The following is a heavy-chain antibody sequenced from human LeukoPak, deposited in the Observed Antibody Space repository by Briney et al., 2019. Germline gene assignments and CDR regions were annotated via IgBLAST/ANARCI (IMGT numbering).Heavy chain of an antibody. CDR3: ARVLVS. D-gene: IGHD3-3*01. Sequence: GGSLRLSCVGSGFTFDTYAMTWVRQAPGKGLEWVSGITGTGGNTYYAESVKGRFTISRDDSKNTLYLQMNSLRAEDTAVYYCARVLVSWGQGTLVTVSS. J-gene: IGHJ5*02. CDR2: ITGTGGNT. CDR1: GFTFDTYA. V-gene: IGHV3-23*01.